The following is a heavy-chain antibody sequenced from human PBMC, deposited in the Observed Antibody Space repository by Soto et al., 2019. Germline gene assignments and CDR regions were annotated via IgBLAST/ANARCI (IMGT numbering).Heavy chain of an antibody. CDR2: ISYDGSNK. CDR1: GFTLSNYD. D-gene: IGHD4-4*01. Sequence: QVQLVESGGGVVQPGRSLRLSCAASGFTLSNYDMHWVRQAPGKGLEWVAVISYDGSNKYYADSVKGRFTISRDNSKNTLYLHMNSLRAEDTAVYYLHLSDYSKETGYYYYMDVWGKGTTVTVSS. CDR3: HLSDYSKETGYYYYMDV. V-gene: IGHV3-30*03. J-gene: IGHJ6*03.